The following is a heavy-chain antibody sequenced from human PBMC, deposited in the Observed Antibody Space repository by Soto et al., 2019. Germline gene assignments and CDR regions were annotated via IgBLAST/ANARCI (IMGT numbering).Heavy chain of an antibody. CDR2: INSDGSVT. CDR3: AKDGYDSSGYYPDY. Sequence: GGSLILTCAASGCTFNTACMHWLRQAPGKGLVWVSHINSDGSVTSYADSVKGRFTISRDNSKNTLYLQMNSLRAEDTAVYYCAKDGYDSSGYYPDYWGQGTLVTVSS. V-gene: IGHV3-74*01. D-gene: IGHD3-22*01. J-gene: IGHJ4*02. CDR1: GCTFNTAC.